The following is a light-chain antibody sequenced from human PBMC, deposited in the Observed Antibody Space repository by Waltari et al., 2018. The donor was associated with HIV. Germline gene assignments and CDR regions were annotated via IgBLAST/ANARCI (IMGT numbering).Light chain of an antibody. CDR1: SSNIGAGYD. CDR3: QSYDSSLSGGV. CDR2: GTS. Sequence: QSALTQPPSVSGAPGQRVTISCTGSSSNIGAGYDVHWYQQVPGTAPKLLIYGTSNRPSGVPYRFSGSKSGTSASLAVTGLQAEDEADYYCQSYDSSLSGGVFGGGTKLTVL. J-gene: IGLJ3*02. V-gene: IGLV1-40*01.